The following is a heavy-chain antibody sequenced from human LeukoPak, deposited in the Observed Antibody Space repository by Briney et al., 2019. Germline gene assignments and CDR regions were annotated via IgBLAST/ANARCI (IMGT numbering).Heavy chain of an antibody. V-gene: IGHV1-18*01. CDR2: ISNYNGTT. Sequence: RQAPGQGLECMGWISNYNGTTKYAQRLQGRVTMTTDTSTSTAYMELRSLRSDDTAVYYCARVATMGSEPPLDYWGQGTLVTVSS. CDR3: ARVATMGSEPPLDY. D-gene: IGHD5-12*01. J-gene: IGHJ4*02.